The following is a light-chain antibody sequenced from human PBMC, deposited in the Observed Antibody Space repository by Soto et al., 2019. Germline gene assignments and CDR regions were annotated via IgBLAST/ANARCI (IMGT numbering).Light chain of an antibody. CDR3: QQYGNSPHT. Sequence: EIVLTQSPATLSLSPGERATLSCRASQSVRSDYFAWYQQKPGQAPRVIIFGVSTRATAIPDRFTGSGSGTDFTLTISRLEPEDFALYYCQQYGNSPHTFGGGTKVDIK. V-gene: IGKV3-20*01. CDR1: QSVRSDY. CDR2: GVS. J-gene: IGKJ4*01.